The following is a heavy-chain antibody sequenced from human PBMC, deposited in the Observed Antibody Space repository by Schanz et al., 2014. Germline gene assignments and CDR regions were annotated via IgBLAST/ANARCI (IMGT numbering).Heavy chain of an antibody. J-gene: IGHJ4*02. V-gene: IGHV3-11*04. Sequence: QVQLLESGGGLFKPGGSLRLSCAGSGFTFADYYMTWIRQAPGKGLEWISYVSSYDTTVSYADSVKGRFTISRDNAKNSVYLQMNSLRAEDTAVYYCARGTPFLCDYWGQGTLVTVSS. D-gene: IGHD3-16*01. CDR3: ARGTPFLCDY. CDR2: VSSYDTTV. CDR1: GFTFADYY.